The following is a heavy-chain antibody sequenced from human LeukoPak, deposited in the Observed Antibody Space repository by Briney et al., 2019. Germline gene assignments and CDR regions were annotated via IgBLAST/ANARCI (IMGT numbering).Heavy chain of an antibody. CDR3: TRGYYDARGDSNPFDI. CDR1: GGSISSSY. D-gene: IGHD3-22*01. J-gene: IGHJ3*02. V-gene: IGHV4-59*01. CDR2: TSYSGST. Sequence: PSETLSLTCTVSGGSISSSYWSWIRQPPGRGLEWIGYTSYSGSTDYKPSLKSRVSISVDTSKNQFSLKLTSVTAADTAMYYCTRGYYDARGDSNPFDIWGQGTMVTVSS.